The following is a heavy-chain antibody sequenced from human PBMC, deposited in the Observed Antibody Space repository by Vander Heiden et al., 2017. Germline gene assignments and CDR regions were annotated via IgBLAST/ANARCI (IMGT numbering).Heavy chain of an antibody. D-gene: IGHD3-10*01. V-gene: IGHV4-39*01. CDR1: RGSVRSSAYF. J-gene: IGHJ2*01. CDR2: IFYAGNT. Sequence: QLQLQASGPGLVRLPETLSLTCSLSRGSVRSSAYFWAWIRQPPGKGLEWIASIFYAGNTFYNPSLKSRVSISVDMPSDQFSLKLTSVIASDTAVYYCARHDSGLWYFDLWGRGTLVTVSS. CDR3: ARHDSGLWYFDL.